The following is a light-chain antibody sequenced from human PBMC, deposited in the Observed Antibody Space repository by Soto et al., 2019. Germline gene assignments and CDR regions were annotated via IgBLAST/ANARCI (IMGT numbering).Light chain of an antibody. V-gene: IGKV3-15*01. Sequence: EIVMTQSPATLSVSPGERATLSCRASQSVSSNLAWYQQKPGQAPRLLIYGASTRATGIPARFSGSGSGTEFTLTISSLQSEDFAVYYCQQYNNLPPFTFGHGTKVDIK. CDR3: QQYNNLPPFT. CDR2: GAS. CDR1: QSVSSN. J-gene: IGKJ3*01.